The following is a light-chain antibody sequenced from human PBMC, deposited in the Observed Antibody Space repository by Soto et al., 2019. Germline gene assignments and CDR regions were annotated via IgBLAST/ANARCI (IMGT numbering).Light chain of an antibody. CDR3: QQRSNWPGT. Sequence: EIVLTQSPATLSLSPGERATLSCRASQRVSSYLAWYQQKPGRAPRLLIYDASNRATGIPARFSGSGSGTDVTITISSLEPEDFAVYYCQQRSNWPGTFGQGTKLEIK. CDR2: DAS. J-gene: IGKJ2*01. V-gene: IGKV3-11*01. CDR1: QRVSSY.